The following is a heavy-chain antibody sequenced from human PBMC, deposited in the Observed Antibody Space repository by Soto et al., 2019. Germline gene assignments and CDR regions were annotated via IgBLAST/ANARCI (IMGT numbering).Heavy chain of an antibody. Sequence: HVQLVQSGAEVKKPGASVKVSCRASGYTFTNYYIHWVRQAPGQGLEWMAIINPRSGSTYHAQSFQGRVTLTMDTSTTTAYLDLSSLRFEDTAVYFCARDLLAGDCWGQGTLVTVSS. CDR3: ARDLLAGDC. J-gene: IGHJ4*02. CDR2: INPRSGST. D-gene: IGHD3-10*01. V-gene: IGHV1-46*01. CDR1: GYTFTNYY.